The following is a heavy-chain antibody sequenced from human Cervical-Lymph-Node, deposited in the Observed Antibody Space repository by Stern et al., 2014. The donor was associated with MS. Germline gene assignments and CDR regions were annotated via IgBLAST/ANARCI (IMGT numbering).Heavy chain of an antibody. V-gene: IGHV3-53*01. J-gene: IGHJ4*02. CDR2: ITNVGST. D-gene: IGHD1-1*01. Sequence: VQLVESGGGVIQPGGSLRLSCTASGFTVSRDYMTWVRQAPGQGLEWVSLITNVGSTSYTDSVKGRFTISRDDSKNTVYLHMTSLRAEDTAMYYCARDTSSPERSDWWGQGTLVTVSS. CDR3: ARDTSSPERSDW. CDR1: GFTVSRDY.